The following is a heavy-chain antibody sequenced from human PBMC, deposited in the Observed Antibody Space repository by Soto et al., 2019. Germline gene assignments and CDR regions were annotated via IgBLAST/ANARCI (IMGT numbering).Heavy chain of an antibody. J-gene: IGHJ4*02. V-gene: IGHV1-69*13. CDR2: IIPIFGTA. D-gene: IGHD5-18*01. Sequence: SVKVSCKASGGTFSSYAISWVRQAPGQGLEWMGGIIPIFGTANYAQKFQGRVTITADESTSTVYMELSSLRSEDTAVYYCARDSTAMATPYFDYWGQGTLVTVSS. CDR1: GGTFSSYA. CDR3: ARDSTAMATPYFDY.